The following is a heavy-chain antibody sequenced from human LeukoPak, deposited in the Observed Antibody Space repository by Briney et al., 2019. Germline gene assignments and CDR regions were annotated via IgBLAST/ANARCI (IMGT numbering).Heavy chain of an antibody. D-gene: IGHD2-2*01. V-gene: IGHV3-30*18. J-gene: IGHJ4*02. CDR3: AKGVDIVGVRTAGDY. Sequence: GGSLRLSCAASGFIFSNYGMFWVRQAPGKGLEWVAIISYDGNDKYYADSVKGRFTISRDNSKNMLYLQMSSLRAEDTAVYYCAKGVDIVGVRTAGDYWGQGTLVTVSS. CDR1: GFIFSNYG. CDR2: ISYDGNDK.